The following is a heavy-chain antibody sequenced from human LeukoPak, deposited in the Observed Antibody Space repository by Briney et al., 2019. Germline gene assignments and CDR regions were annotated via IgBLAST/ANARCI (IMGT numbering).Heavy chain of an antibody. D-gene: IGHD5-24*01. V-gene: IGHV3-30*02. CDR3: ARRHLDGYSDF. J-gene: IGHJ4*02. Sequence: GGSLRLSCAASAFIFSNYGMHRVRQAPGKGLEWVAFIRYDGNTKYYAESVKGRFTISRDNSKNTLYLQMTSLRPEDTAVYYCARRHLDGYSDFWGQGTLVTVSS. CDR2: IRYDGNTK. CDR1: AFIFSNYG.